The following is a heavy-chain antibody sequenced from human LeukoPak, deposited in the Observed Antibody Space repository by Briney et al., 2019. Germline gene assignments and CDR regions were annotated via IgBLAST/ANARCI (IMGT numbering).Heavy chain of an antibody. CDR2: TYYRSKWYN. CDR1: GDSVSSNSAA. V-gene: IGHV6-1*01. D-gene: IGHD2-15*01. J-gene: IGHJ4*02. Sequence: SQTLSLTCAISGDSVSSNSAAWNWIRQSPSRGLEWLGRTYYRSKWYNDYAVSVKSRITINPDTSKNQFSLQLNSVTPEDTAVYYCARLYCSGGSCHPSYFDYWGQGTLVTVSS. CDR3: ARLYCSGGSCHPSYFDY.